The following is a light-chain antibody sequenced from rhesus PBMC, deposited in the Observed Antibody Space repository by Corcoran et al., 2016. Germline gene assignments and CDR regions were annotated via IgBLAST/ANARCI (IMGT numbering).Light chain of an antibody. CDR2: VAS. CDR1: QGISTY. J-gene: IGKJ1*01. Sequence: DIQMIQSPSSLSASVGDRVTITCRASQGISTYLNWYQQKPGKAPKRLIYVASSLESGVPSRFSGSGSGTDFTLTISSLQPENFSTYYCLQYNIDPRTFGQGTKVEIK. V-gene: IGKV1-43*02. CDR3: LQYNIDPRT.